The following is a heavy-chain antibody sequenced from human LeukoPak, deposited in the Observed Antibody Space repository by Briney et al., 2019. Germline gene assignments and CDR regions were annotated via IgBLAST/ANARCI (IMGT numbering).Heavy chain of an antibody. J-gene: IGHJ6*03. CDR2: ISSSGSTI. Sequence: GESLRLSCAASGFTFSDYYMSWIRQAPGKGLEWVSYISSSGSTIYYADSVKGRFTISRDNAKNSLYLQMNSLRADDTAVYYCARFAAGGSYYYMDVWGKGTTVTVSS. V-gene: IGHV3-11*04. CDR3: ARFAAGGSYYYMDV. D-gene: IGHD6-25*01. CDR1: GFTFSDYY.